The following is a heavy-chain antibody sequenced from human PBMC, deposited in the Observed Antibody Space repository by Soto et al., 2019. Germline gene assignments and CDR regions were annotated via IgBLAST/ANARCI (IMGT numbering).Heavy chain of an antibody. CDR1: GFTFSAYD. CDR3: ARAYSGRLPRRADYYFAMDV. J-gene: IGHJ6*02. V-gene: IGHV3-13*05. CDR2: IGAADDP. Sequence: EVQLVESGGGVVQPGESLRLSCAASGFTFSAYDMHWLRQTTGKGLEWVSAIGAADDPYYLGSVKGRFTISRENAKNSLYLQMNSLRAEATAVYYCARAYSGRLPRRADYYFAMDVWGQGTTVTVSS. D-gene: IGHD2-15*01.